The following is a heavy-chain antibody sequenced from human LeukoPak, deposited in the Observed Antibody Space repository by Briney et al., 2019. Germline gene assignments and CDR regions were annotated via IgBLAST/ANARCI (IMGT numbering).Heavy chain of an antibody. D-gene: IGHD2-21*01. CDR1: GFTFSSYW. CDR2: INSDGSST. J-gene: IGHJ4*02. V-gene: IGHV3-74*01. Sequence: GGSLRLSCAASGFTFSSYWMHWVCQAPGKGLVWVSRINSDGSSTSYADSVKGRFTISRDNAKNTLYLQMNSLRAEDTAVYYCARAVVVKGSAFDYWGQGTLVTVSS. CDR3: ARAVVVKGSAFDY.